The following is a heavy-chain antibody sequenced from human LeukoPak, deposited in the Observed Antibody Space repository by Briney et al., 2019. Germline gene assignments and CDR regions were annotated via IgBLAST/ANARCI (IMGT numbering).Heavy chain of an antibody. D-gene: IGHD4-17*01. Sequence: GGSLRLSCAASGFTFSNYAMHWVRQAPGKGLDWVSAISTSGGDTFYPDSVRGRFSISRDNSKNTLYLQMNSLRAEDTALYYCARVNADYYFDSWGQGNLVTVSS. J-gene: IGHJ4*02. V-gene: IGHV3-23*01. CDR3: ARVNADYYFDS. CDR1: GFTFSNYA. CDR2: ISTSGGDT.